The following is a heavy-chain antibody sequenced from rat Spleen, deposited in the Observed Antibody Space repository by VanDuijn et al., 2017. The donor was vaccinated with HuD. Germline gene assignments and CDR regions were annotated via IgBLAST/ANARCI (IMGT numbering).Heavy chain of an antibody. CDR2: ISTGGGDT. Sequence: EVQLVESGGGLIQPGRSLKFSCAASGFTFSDYAMAWVRQAPKKGLEWVATISTGGGDTYYRDSVRGRFTISRNNAKNTLFLQMDNLRSEDTATYYCARHYGGYSEYVMDAWGQGASVTVSS. CDR1: GFTFSDYA. J-gene: IGHJ4*01. CDR3: ARHYGGYSEYVMDA. D-gene: IGHD1-11*01. V-gene: IGHV5S23*01.